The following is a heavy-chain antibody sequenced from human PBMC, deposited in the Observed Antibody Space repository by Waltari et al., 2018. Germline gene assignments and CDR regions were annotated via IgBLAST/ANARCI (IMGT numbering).Heavy chain of an antibody. CDR2: IYYSGST. V-gene: IGHV4-39*01. J-gene: IGHJ4*02. CDR3: ARLRIAAAGIGLDY. CDR1: GGSISSSSYY. Sequence: QLQLQESGPGLVKPSETLSLTCTVSGGSISSSSYYWGWIRQPPGKGLEWIGSIYYSGSTYYNPSLKSRVTISVDTSKNQFSLKLSSVTAADTAVYYCARLRIAAAGIGLDYWGQGTLVTVSS. D-gene: IGHD6-13*01.